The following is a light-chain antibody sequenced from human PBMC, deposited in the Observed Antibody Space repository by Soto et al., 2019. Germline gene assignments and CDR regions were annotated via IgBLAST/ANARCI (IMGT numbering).Light chain of an antibody. Sequence: DIVLTQSPATLSVSPGESATLSCRASQSVSRALACYQHVPGQAPRLLIYDSSTRATGVPARFSGSGSGTRFTLTISSLQSEDFAVYYCQQYNSWPPRYTFGQGTKLQI. CDR1: QSVSRA. V-gene: IGKV3-15*01. CDR2: DSS. CDR3: QQYNSWPPRYT. J-gene: IGKJ2*01.